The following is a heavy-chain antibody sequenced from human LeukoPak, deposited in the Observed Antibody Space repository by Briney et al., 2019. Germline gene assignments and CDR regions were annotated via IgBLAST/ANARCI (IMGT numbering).Heavy chain of an antibody. CDR1: GGSISSYY. Sequence: KASETLSLTCTVSGGSISSYYWSWIRQPPGKGLEWIGYIYYSGSTNYSPSLKSRVTISVDTSKNQFSLKLSSVTAADTAVYYCARERRDGYIDYWGQGTLVTVSS. D-gene: IGHD5-24*01. J-gene: IGHJ4*02. CDR2: IYYSGST. V-gene: IGHV4-59*01. CDR3: ARERRDGYIDY.